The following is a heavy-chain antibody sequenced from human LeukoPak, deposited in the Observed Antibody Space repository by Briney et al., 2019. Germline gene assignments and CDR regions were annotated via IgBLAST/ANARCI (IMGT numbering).Heavy chain of an antibody. J-gene: IGHJ4*02. D-gene: IGHD1-26*01. CDR1: GGTFSSYA. V-gene: IGHV1-69*06. CDR2: IIPIFGTA. Sequence: SVKVSCKASGGTFSSYAISWVRQAPGQGLEWMGGIIPIFGTANYAQKFQGRVTITADKSTSTAYMELSSLRSEDTAVYYCATLIVGARTYDYWGQGTLVTVSS. CDR3: ATLIVGARTYDY.